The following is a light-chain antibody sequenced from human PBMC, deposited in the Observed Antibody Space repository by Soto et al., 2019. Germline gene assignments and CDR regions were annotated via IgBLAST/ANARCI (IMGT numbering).Light chain of an antibody. V-gene: IGKV3-20*01. CDR3: QHYDWSLTWT. Sequence: EIVLTQSPCTLSLSPGERATLSCRASPSVTNYLAWYQQRPGQAPRLLIFGAFNRATGIPARFSGSGSGTDFTLTISELEPEDFAVYYCQHYDWSLTWTFGPGTKVDIK. CDR2: GAF. J-gene: IGKJ1*01. CDR1: PSVTNY.